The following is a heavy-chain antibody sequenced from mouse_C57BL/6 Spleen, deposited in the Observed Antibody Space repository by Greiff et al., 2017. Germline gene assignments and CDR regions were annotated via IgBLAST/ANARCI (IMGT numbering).Heavy chain of an antibody. Sequence: QVQLQQSGPELVKPGASVKISCKASGYAFSSSWMNWVKQRPGKGLEWIGRIYPGDGDTNYNGKFKGKATLAADKSSSTAYMQLSSLTSEDSAVYFCASSSPTAFDVWGTGTTVTVSS. CDR2: IYPGDGDT. CDR3: ASSSPTAFDV. J-gene: IGHJ1*03. D-gene: IGHD1-1*01. V-gene: IGHV1-82*01. CDR1: GYAFSSSW.